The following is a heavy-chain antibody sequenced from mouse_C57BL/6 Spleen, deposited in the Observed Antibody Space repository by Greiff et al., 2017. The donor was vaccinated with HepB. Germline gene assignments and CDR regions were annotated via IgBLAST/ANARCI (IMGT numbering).Heavy chain of an antibody. CDR2: IDPEDGET. V-gene: IGHV14-2*01. CDR1: GFNIKDYY. Sequence: VQLKESGAELVKPGASVKLSCTASGFNIKDYYMHWVKQRTEQGLEWIGRIDPEDGETKYAQKFQGKATITADTSSNTAYLQLSSLTSEDTAVYYCARGVWGDYFDYWGQGTTLTVSS. J-gene: IGHJ2*01. CDR3: ARGVWGDYFDY.